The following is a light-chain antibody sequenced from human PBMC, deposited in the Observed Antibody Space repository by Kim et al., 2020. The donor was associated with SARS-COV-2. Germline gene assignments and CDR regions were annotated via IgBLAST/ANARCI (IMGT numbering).Light chain of an antibody. CDR3: QQYNNWPLT. J-gene: IGKJ4*01. CDR2: GAS. Sequence: VSPGERATLSCRASQSVRSNLAWYQQKPGQAPRLIIYGASTKATGIPARFSGSGSETEFTLTISSLQSEDFAIYYCQQYNNWPLTFGGGTKVEIK. CDR1: QSVRSN. V-gene: IGKV3-15*01.